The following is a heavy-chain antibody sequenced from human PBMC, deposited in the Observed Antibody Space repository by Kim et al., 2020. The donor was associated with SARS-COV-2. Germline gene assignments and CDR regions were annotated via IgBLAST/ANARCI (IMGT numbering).Heavy chain of an antibody. V-gene: IGHV3-21*04. CDR3: ARGNDTLWFYFDD. D-gene: IGHD3-10*01. Sequence: GRSLRLSCSASEFTLSTYSMNWVRQAPGKGLVWVSSISSSSGYIFYTDSVKGRFTISRENAKNSLYLQMNSLRAEDTAVYYCARGNDTLWFYFDDWGQGTLGTASS. CDR1: EFTLSTYS. CDR2: ISSSSGYI. J-gene: IGHJ4*02.